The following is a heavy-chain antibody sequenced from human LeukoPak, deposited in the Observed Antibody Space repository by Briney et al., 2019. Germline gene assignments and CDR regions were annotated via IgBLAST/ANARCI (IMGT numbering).Heavy chain of an antibody. CDR2: IQQDGIKK. J-gene: IGHJ4*02. CDR1: GFTFSTYW. D-gene: IGHD3-10*01. CDR3: GRELDGSVDY. V-gene: IGHV3-7*01. Sequence: GGSLRLSCAASGFTFSTYWMSWVRQAPGKGLEWVANIQQDGIKKYYVDSVEGRFTISRENAKNSLFLQMSSLRADDTAVYYCGRELDGSVDYWGQGTLVTVSS.